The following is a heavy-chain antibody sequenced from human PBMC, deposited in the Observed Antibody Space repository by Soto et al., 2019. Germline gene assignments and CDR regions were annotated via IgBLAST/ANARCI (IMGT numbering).Heavy chain of an antibody. J-gene: IGHJ6*02. V-gene: IGHV1-8*01. CDR1: GYTFTSHD. D-gene: IGHD3-3*01. Sequence: ASVKVSCKVSGYTFTSHDIHWVRQATGQGLEWMGWMDPNSGVTGYAQKFQGRVTMTRDTSTNTAHMELSSLTSDDTDVYYCARQRKFDLLRKGLDVWGQGTTGTVSS. CDR3: ARQRKFDLLRKGLDV. CDR2: MDPNSGVT.